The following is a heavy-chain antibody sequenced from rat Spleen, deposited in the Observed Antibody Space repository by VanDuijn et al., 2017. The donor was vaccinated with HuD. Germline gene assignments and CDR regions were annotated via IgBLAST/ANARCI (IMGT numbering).Heavy chain of an antibody. D-gene: IGHD1-4*01. J-gene: IGHJ4*01. V-gene: IGHV3-1*01. CDR1: GYSITSNY. CDR3: SRYIPGYYVMDA. Sequence: EVQLQESGPGLVKPSQSLSLTCSVTGYSITSNYWGWIRKFPGNKMEWIGHISYSGSTSYNPSLKRRISITRDTSKNQFFLQLNSVTTEDTATYSCSRYIPGYYVMDAWGQGASVTVSS. CDR2: ISYSGST.